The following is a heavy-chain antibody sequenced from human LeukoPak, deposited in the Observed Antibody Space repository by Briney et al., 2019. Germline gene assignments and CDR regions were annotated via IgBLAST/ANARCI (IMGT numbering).Heavy chain of an antibody. Sequence: ASVKVSCKASGFTLIDYIHWVRQDPRQGLQWMGWIKPYSGDTDYAQRVQGRVTMTRDTSISTVYMELSSLRSDDTAVYYCARTDSVPAGDYHYWYMDVWGKGTTVTVSS. CDR2: IKPYSGDT. CDR3: ARTDSVPAGDYHYWYMDV. J-gene: IGHJ6*03. D-gene: IGHD2-2*01. V-gene: IGHV1-2*02. CDR1: GFTLIDY.